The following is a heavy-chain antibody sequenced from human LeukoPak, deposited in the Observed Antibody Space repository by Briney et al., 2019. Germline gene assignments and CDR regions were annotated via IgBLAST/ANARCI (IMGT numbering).Heavy chain of an antibody. V-gene: IGHV4-59*01. J-gene: IGHJ4*02. Sequence: SETLSLTCTVSGGSISSYYWSWIRQPPGKGLEWIGYIYYSGSTNYNPSLKSRVTISVDTSKNQFSLKLSSVTAADTAVYHCARAGYGGNSDPFDYWGQGTLVTVSS. CDR2: IYYSGST. CDR3: ARAGYGGNSDPFDY. CDR1: GGSISSYY. D-gene: IGHD4-23*01.